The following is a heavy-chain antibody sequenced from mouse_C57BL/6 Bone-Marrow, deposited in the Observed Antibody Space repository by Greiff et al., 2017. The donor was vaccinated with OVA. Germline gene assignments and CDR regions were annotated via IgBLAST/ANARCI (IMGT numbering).Heavy chain of an antibody. V-gene: IGHV1-15*01. J-gene: IGHJ3*01. Sequence: QVQLQQSGAELVRPGASVTLSCKASGYTFTDYEMHWVKQTPVHGLEWIGAIDPETGGTAYNQKFKGKAILTADKSSSTAYMELRSLTSEDSAVYYCTRWRDAWCAYWGQGTLVTVSA. CDR2: IDPETGGT. D-gene: IGHD3-3*01. CDR1: GYTFTDYE. CDR3: TRWRDAWCAY.